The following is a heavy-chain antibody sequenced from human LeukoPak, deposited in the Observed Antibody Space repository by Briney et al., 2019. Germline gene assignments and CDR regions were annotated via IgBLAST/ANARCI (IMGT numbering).Heavy chain of an antibody. Sequence: SGGSLRLSCAASGFTFSSYAMHWVRQAPGKGLEWVAVISYDGSNKYYADSVKGRFTISRDNSKNTLYLQMNSLRAEDTAVYYCAKDSTRYYYDSSGSEFDYWGQGTLVTVSS. V-gene: IGHV3-30*04. CDR3: AKDSTRYYYDSSGSEFDY. CDR2: ISYDGSNK. J-gene: IGHJ4*02. D-gene: IGHD3-22*01. CDR1: GFTFSSYA.